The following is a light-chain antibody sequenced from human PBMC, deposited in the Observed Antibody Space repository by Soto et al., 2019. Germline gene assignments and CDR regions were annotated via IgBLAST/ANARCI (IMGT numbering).Light chain of an antibody. CDR1: SSDVGGYNY. V-gene: IGLV2-14*01. CDR3: SSYTSSSTHWV. J-gene: IGLJ3*02. Sequence: QSALTQPASVSGSPGQSITISCTGTSSDVGGYNYVSWYQQHPGKAPKFMIYEVSNRPSGVSNRFSGSKSGNTASLTISGLQAEDEADYYCSSYTSSSTHWVFGEGTKLTVL. CDR2: EVS.